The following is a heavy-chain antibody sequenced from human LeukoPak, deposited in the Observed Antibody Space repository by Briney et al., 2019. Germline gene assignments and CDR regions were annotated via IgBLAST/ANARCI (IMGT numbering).Heavy chain of an antibody. D-gene: IGHD2-15*01. CDR2: IYYSGST. J-gene: IGHJ4*02. CDR3: ARGGEHCSGGSCNIDY. Sequence: SETLSLTCTVSGGSISSYYWGWIRQPPGKGLEWIGYIYYSGSTNYNPSLKSRVTISVDTSKNQFSLKLSSVTAADTAVYYCARGGEHCSGGSCNIDYWGQGTLVTVSS. CDR1: GGSISSYY. V-gene: IGHV4-59*01.